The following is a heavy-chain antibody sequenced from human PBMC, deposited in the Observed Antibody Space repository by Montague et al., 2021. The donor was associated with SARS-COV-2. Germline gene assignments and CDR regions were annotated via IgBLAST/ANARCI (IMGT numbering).Heavy chain of an antibody. CDR3: AGTSTYSSGWGINFYYYGMDV. CDR1: GGSISSYY. J-gene: IGHJ6*02. Sequence: SETLSLTCTVSGGSISSYYWSWIRQPPGKGLEWIGDIYHSGSTNYNPSLKSRVTISVDTSKNQFSLKRSSVTAADTAVYYCAGTSTYSSGWGINFYYYGMDVWGQGTTVTVSS. V-gene: IGHV4-59*01. CDR2: IYHSGST. D-gene: IGHD6-19*01.